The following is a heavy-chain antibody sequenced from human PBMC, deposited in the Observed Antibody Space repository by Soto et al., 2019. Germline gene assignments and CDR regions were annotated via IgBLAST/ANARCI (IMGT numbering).Heavy chain of an antibody. CDR1: GGSVSGGSYY. CDR2: IYYSGST. CDR3: ARDIRGYSRAFDY. J-gene: IGHJ4*02. D-gene: IGHD5-18*01. Sequence: ETLSLTCTVSGGSVSGGSYYWTWIRQPPGKGLEWIGYIYYSGSTTYSPSLKSRVTISIDTSKNQFSLKLTSATAADTAIYYCARDIRGYSRAFDYWGQGALVTVSS. V-gene: IGHV4-61*01.